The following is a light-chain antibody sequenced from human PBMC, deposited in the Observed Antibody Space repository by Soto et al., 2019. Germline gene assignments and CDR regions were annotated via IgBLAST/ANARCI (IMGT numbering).Light chain of an antibody. V-gene: IGKV3-11*01. Sequence: EIVLTQSPATLSLSPGERATLSCRASQTVRSSLVWYQQKPGQAPRLLIYDATNRATGIPGRFSGSGSGADFTLTISSLEPEDFAVYYCQQYGSSSWTFGQGTKVEIK. J-gene: IGKJ1*01. CDR2: DAT. CDR1: QTVRSS. CDR3: QQYGSSSWT.